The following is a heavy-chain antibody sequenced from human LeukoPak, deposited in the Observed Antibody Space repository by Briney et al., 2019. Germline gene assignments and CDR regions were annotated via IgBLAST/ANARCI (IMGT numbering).Heavy chain of an antibody. CDR2: IYPGDSDT. CDR1: GYGFSSYW. CDR3: ARQADYNLLTGYYKGHLDC. D-gene: IGHD3-9*01. J-gene: IGHJ4*02. V-gene: IGHV5-51*01. Sequence: GESLKISCKASGYGFSSYWIGWLRQMPGKGLEWMGIIYPGDSDTRYSPSFRGQVTISADKSINTAYLQWNSLKASDTAMYYCARQADYNLLTGYYKGHLDCWGQGTLVTVSS.